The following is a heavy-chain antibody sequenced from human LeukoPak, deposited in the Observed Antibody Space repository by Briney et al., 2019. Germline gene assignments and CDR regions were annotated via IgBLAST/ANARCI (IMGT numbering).Heavy chain of an antibody. D-gene: IGHD2/OR15-2a*01. Sequence: SETLSLTCAVSGGSIGSFYWTWIRQPPGKGLEWIGYIQNSALYRATIKSSPSLQSRVSLSIDTSKKQVSLTVDSVTAADTALYYCARLTSTFYYSMDVWAQGPRSPSP. CDR2: IQNSALYRATI. V-gene: IGHV4-59*08. CDR3: ARLTSTFYYSMDV. J-gene: IGHJ6*02. CDR1: GGSIGSFY.